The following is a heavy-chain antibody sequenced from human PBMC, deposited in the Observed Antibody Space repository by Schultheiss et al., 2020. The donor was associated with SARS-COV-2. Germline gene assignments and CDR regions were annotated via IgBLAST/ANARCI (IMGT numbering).Heavy chain of an antibody. CDR2: ISYDGSNK. D-gene: IGHD2-21*02. CDR3: AKDLYWHIVVVTNMDV. V-gene: IGHV3-30*04. J-gene: IGHJ6*02. CDR1: GFTFSSYA. Sequence: GGSLRLSCAASGFTFSSYAMHWVRQAPGKGLEWVAVISYDGSNKYYADSVKGRFTISRDNSKNTLYLQMNSLRAEDTAVYYCAKDLYWHIVVVTNMDVWGLGAAVKVSS.